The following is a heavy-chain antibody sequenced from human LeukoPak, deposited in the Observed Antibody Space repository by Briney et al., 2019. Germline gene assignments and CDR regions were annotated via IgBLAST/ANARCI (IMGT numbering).Heavy chain of an antibody. Sequence: GGSLRLSCVASGFTFSNYWMSWVRQAPGKGLEWVANIKQDGSEKYYVDSVKGRFTISRDNAKKSLYLQMNSLRAEDTAVYYCARDPYSGGYSSYYYYYMDVWGKGTTVTVSS. CDR2: IKQDGSEK. D-gene: IGHD1-26*01. V-gene: IGHV3-7*01. J-gene: IGHJ6*03. CDR1: GFTFSNYW. CDR3: ARDPYSGGYSSYYYYYMDV.